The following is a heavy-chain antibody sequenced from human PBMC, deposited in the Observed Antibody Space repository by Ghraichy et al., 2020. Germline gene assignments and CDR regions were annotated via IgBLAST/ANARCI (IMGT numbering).Heavy chain of an antibody. J-gene: IGHJ4*02. D-gene: IGHD6-13*01. CDR2: INAGNGHT. CDR1: GYTFTSYA. CDR3: ARADSSSWYDKFDS. Sequence: ASVKVSCKASGYTFTSYAMHWVRQAPGQRLEWMGWINAGNGHTKYSQKFQGRVTITRDTSASTACMELSSLRSEDTAVYYCARADSSSWYDKFDSWCQGTLVTVSS. V-gene: IGHV1-3*01.